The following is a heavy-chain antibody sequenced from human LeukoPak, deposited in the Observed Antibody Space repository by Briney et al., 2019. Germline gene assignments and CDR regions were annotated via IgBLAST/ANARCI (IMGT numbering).Heavy chain of an antibody. CDR2: INHSGST. CDR1: GGSFSGYY. J-gene: IGHJ6*02. CDR3: ARVGKNYYGSGSYYTYYYYGMDV. Sequence: PSETLSLTCAVYGGSFSGYYWSWIRQPPGKGLEWIGEINHSGSTNYNPSLKSRVTISVDTSKNQFSLKLRSVTAADTAVYYCARVGKNYYGSGSYYTYYYYGMDVWGQGTTVTVSS. V-gene: IGHV4-34*01. D-gene: IGHD3-10*01.